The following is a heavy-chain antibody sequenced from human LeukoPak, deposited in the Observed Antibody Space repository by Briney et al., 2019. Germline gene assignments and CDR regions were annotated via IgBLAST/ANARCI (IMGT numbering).Heavy chain of an antibody. J-gene: IGHJ4*02. CDR2: ISGSGSDT. D-gene: IGHD4-17*01. CDR3: AKDRYGDYSFES. CDR1: GFTFSRFA. V-gene: IGHV3-23*01. Sequence: PGGSLRLSCAASGFTFSRFAMSWVRQAPGKGLEWASAISGSGSDTYYADSVEGRFTVSRDNSKNTLYLQMNSLRAEDTALYYCAKDRYGDYSFESWGQGTLVTVSS.